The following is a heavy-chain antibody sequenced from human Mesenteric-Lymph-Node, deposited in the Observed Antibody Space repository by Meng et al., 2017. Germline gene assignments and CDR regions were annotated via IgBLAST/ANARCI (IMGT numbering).Heavy chain of an antibody. Sequence: QVQLVESGGGVVQPGRSLRLSCAASGFTFSSNGMHWVRQAPGKGLEWVAVIWNDGSNKYYADSVKGRFAISRDNSKNTLYLQMNSLRGEDTAVYYCARDLRNFDYWGQGTLVTVSS. CDR2: IWNDGSNK. CDR3: ARDLRNFDY. J-gene: IGHJ4*02. V-gene: IGHV3-33*01. CDR1: GFTFSSNG.